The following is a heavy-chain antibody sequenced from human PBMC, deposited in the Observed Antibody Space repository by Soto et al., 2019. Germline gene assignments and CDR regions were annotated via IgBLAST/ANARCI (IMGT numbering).Heavy chain of an antibody. CDR1: GYSFTSYW. J-gene: IGHJ5*02. CDR2: IYPGDSDT. V-gene: IGHV5-51*01. CDR3: ARPFDTSGWYDH. Sequence: VESVKISGNGSGYSFTSYWIAWVRQMPGKGLECMGIIYPGDSDTRYSPSFEGQVTISADKSINTAYLQWSSLKASDSAMYYCARPFDTSGWYDHWGQGTLVTVSS. D-gene: IGHD6-19*01.